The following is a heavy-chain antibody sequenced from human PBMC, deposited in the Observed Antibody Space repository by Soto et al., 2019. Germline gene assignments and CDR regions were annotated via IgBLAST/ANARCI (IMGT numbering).Heavy chain of an antibody. CDR3: ARGGYYDSGIYKGDLDV. V-gene: IGHV1-2*02. Sequence: ASVKVSFKASGYTLTGYYLHWVRQAPGQGLELMGWLNPETGEAIYAQRFEGRVTMTRXXXXXXAXMXVXXLGSDDTAVYYCARGGYYDSGIYKGDLDVWG. J-gene: IGHJ3*01. CDR1: GYTLTGYY. CDR2: LNPETGEA. D-gene: IGHD3-22*01.